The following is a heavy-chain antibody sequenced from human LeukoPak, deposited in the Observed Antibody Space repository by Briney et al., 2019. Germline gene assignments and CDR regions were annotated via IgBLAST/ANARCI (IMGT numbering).Heavy chain of an antibody. D-gene: IGHD1-1*01. V-gene: IGHV4-34*09. J-gene: IGHJ5*02. CDR3: ARDQLAAGWFDP. Sequence: PSETLSLTCAVSGGSFSDYQWNWIRQSPGKGLEWLGEISHSGTTTYNPSLKSRVTISVDTSKNQFSLKLSSVTAADTAVYYCARDQLAAGWFDPWGQGTLVTVSS. CDR1: GGSFSDYQ. CDR2: ISHSGTT.